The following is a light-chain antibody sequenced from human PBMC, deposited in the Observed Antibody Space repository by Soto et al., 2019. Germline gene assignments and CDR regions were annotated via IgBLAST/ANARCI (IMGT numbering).Light chain of an antibody. Sequence: EIVMTQSPATLSVSPGERATLSCRASQSVSNKLAWYQQKVGQAHRILIYGASTRAAGIPARFSGSGSGTEFTLTISRLQSEDFEVYSCQQYDKWPLTFGGGAKVEIK. CDR1: QSVSNK. CDR2: GAS. J-gene: IGKJ4*01. V-gene: IGKV3-15*01. CDR3: QQYDKWPLT.